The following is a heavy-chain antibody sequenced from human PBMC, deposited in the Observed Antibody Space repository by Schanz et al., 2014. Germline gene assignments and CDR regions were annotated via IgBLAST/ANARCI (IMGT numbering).Heavy chain of an antibody. D-gene: IGHD3-22*01. J-gene: IGHJ4*02. CDR3: ARSNYYDNSDYYNSFDY. Sequence: QVQLVQSGAEVKKPGASVKVSCKASGYTFTSDSMHWVRQAPGQGLEWMGMINPSGGSTTYAQKFQGRVTITADKSTSTASMELSSLRSEDTAVYYCARSNYYDNSDYYNSFDYWGQGTLVTVSS. V-gene: IGHV1-46*01. CDR1: GYTFTSDS. CDR2: INPSGGST.